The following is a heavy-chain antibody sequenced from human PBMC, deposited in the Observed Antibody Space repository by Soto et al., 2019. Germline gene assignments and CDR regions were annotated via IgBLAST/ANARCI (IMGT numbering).Heavy chain of an antibody. CDR2: IYYSGST. CDR1: GGSISSGGYY. J-gene: IGHJ4*02. V-gene: IGHV4-31*03. CDR3: ARGGYDSGIFDY. Sequence: SETLSLTCTVSGGSISSGGYYWSWIRQQPGKGLEWIGYIYYSGSTYYNPSLKSRVTISVDTSKNQFSLKLSSVTAADTAVYYCARGGYDSGIFDYWGQGTLVTVSS. D-gene: IGHD5-12*01.